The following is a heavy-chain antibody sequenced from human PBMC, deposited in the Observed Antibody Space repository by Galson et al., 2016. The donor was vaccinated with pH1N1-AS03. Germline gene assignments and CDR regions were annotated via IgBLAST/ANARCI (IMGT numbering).Heavy chain of an antibody. CDR1: GFRLTSIA. CDR2: IGGIDSST. J-gene: IGHJ5*02. Sequence: SLRLSCAASGFRLTSIAMTWVRQAPGKGLEWVSGIGGIDSSTWYAESVKGRFTVSRDNSKNTVYLQLNSLRAEDTAIYYCARGTGSPHWFDPWGQGTFVTVSA. D-gene: IGHD3/OR15-3a*01. CDR3: ARGTGSPHWFDP. V-gene: IGHV3-23*01.